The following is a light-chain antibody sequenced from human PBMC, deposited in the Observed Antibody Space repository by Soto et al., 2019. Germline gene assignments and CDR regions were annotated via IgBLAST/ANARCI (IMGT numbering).Light chain of an antibody. V-gene: IGLV2-14*01. CDR3: CSYSSSANVV. CDR1: SSDVGGYNY. J-gene: IGLJ2*01. Sequence: QSALTQPASVSGSPGQSITISCTGTSSDVGGYNYVSWYQQHPGKAPKLVIYDVSSRPSGVSIRFSGSKSGNMASLTISGLQAEDESDYYCCSYSSSANVVFGGGTKVTVL. CDR2: DVS.